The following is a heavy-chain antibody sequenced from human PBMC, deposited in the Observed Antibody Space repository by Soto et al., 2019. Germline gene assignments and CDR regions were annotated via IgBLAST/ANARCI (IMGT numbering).Heavy chain of an antibody. J-gene: IGHJ6*03. D-gene: IGHD3-3*01. Sequence: GGSLRLSCAASGFTFSSYWMSWVRQAPGKGLEWVANIKQDGSEKYYVDSVKGRFTISRDNAKNSLYLQMNSLRAEDTAVYYCAREPSGDNLEWLLDYYMDVWGKGTTVTVSS. CDR1: GFTFSSYW. CDR2: IKQDGSEK. CDR3: AREPSGDNLEWLLDYYMDV. V-gene: IGHV3-7*01.